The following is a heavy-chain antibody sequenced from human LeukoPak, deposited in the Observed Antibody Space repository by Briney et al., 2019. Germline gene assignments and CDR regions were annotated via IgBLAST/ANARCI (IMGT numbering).Heavy chain of an antibody. V-gene: IGHV3-23*01. CDR3: ARRRDFIDY. CDR1: GFTFSSYA. Sequence: PGGSLRLSCAASGFTFSSYAMSWVRQAPGKGLEWVSAISGSGGSTYYADSAKGRFTISRDNSKNTLYLQMNSLRAEDTAVYYGARRRDFIDYWGQGTLVTVSS. CDR2: ISGSGGST. D-gene: IGHD3/OR15-3a*01. J-gene: IGHJ4*02.